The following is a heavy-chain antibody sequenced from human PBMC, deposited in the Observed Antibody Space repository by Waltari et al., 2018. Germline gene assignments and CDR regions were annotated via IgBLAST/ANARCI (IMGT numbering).Heavy chain of an antibody. J-gene: IGHJ4*02. CDR1: VFTLRSYN. Sequence: EVQLVESGGGVCKPGGSLRFSCGASVFTLRSYNLTWVRQAPGKGLEWVSIISYSSSYIYYADSVKGRFTVSRDNAKNSLYLQMNSLRAEDTAVYYCARDHEYGGKADYWGQGTLVTVSS. V-gene: IGHV3-21*05. D-gene: IGHD4-17*01. CDR3: ARDHEYGGKADY. CDR2: ISYSSSYI.